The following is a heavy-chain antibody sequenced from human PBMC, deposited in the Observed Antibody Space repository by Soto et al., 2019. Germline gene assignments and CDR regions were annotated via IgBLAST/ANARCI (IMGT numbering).Heavy chain of an antibody. CDR3: VNSGDNYNLLTY. CDR2: SSNSGSFT. V-gene: IGHV3-11*06. Sequence: PGGSLRLSCAASGFTLNDHYMSWIRQAPGKGLEWIGYSSNSGSFTRYADSVKGRFSISRDNAKSSLYLQISNLRGDDTATYYCVNSGDNYNLLTYWGQGTRVTAPQ. J-gene: IGHJ4*02. D-gene: IGHD1-1*01. CDR1: GFTLNDHY.